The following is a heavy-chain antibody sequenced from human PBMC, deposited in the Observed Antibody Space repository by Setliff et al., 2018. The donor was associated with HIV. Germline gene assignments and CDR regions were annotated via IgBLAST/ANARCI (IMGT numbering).Heavy chain of an antibody. D-gene: IGHD3-10*01. J-gene: IGHJ4*02. CDR2: IYYNGNA. V-gene: IGHV4-59*04. CDR1: GGSFSGYY. Sequence: PSETLSLTCAVYGGSFSGYYWTWIRQAPGKGLEWVGYIYYNGNAYDNPSLKSRVTISVDPSKNQILLRLSSVTAADTAVYYCARLSGGMVPNYWGQGTLVTVSS. CDR3: ARLSGGMVPNY.